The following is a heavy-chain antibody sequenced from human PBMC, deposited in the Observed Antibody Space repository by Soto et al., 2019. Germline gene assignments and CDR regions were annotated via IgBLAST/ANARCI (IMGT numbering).Heavy chain of an antibody. Sequence: QVQLVQSGAEEKKPGASVKVSCKASGYTFTSYAMHWVRQAPGQRLEWMGWINAGNGNTKYSQKFQGRVTITRDASASTAYMELSSLRSEDTAVYYCARDPSYYGMDVWGQGTTVTVSS. V-gene: IGHV1-3*05. CDR3: ARDPSYYGMDV. CDR2: INAGNGNT. J-gene: IGHJ6*02. CDR1: GYTFTSYA.